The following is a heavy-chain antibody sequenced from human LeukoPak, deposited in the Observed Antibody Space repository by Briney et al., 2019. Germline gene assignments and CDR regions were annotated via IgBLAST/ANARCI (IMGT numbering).Heavy chain of an antibody. CDR3: ARGICSSTSCYTPGAFDI. D-gene: IGHD2-2*02. V-gene: IGHV4-4*07. CDR2: IHTSGST. Sequence: PSETLSLTCTVSGGSISNSYWSWIRQPAGKGLEWIGRIHTSGSTNYNPSLKSRVTMSVDTSKNQFSLKPSSVTAADTAVYYCARGICSSTSCYTPGAFDIWGQGTMVTVSS. J-gene: IGHJ3*02. CDR1: GGSISNSY.